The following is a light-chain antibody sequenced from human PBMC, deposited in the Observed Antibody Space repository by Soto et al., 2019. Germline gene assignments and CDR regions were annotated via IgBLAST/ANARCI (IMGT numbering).Light chain of an antibody. Sequence: QTVVTQEPSFSVSPGGTVTLTCGLGSGSVSTSYYPSWHQQTPGQAPRPLIYSTNTRSSGVPDRFSGSILGNRAALTITGAQADDESHYYCVLYLGRGISVFGGGTKVTVL. CDR3: VLYLGRGISV. V-gene: IGLV8-61*01. CDR2: STN. J-gene: IGLJ3*02. CDR1: SGSVSTSYY.